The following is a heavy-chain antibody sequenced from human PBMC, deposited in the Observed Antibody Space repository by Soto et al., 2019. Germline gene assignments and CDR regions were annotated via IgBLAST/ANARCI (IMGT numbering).Heavy chain of an antibody. D-gene: IGHD3-22*01. CDR2: NYYSEST. V-gene: IGHV4-31*03. Sequence: SGTLSLTCTVSGGSISSGGYYWSWIRQHPGKGLECIGYNYYSESTYDNSFLNRCVTISVNTSNYQFFLKLSPMTAADTAEYYCHRGRYDSSGYSDYWGQGTLVTVSS. CDR3: HRGRYDSSGYSDY. J-gene: IGHJ4*02. CDR1: GGSISSGGYY.